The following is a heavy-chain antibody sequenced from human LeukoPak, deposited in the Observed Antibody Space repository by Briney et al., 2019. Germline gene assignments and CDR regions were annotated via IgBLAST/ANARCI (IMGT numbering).Heavy chain of an antibody. CDR1: GDSISSGGYS. V-gene: IGHV4-30-4*07. J-gene: IGHJ3*02. CDR3: ARGTVDAFDI. Sequence: SETLSLTCAASGDSISSGGYSWSWIRQPPGKGLEWIGYIYYSGSTYYNPSLKSRVTISVDTSKNQFSLKLSSVTAADTAVYYRARGTVDAFDIWGQGTMVTVSS. D-gene: IGHD4-17*01. CDR2: IYYSGST.